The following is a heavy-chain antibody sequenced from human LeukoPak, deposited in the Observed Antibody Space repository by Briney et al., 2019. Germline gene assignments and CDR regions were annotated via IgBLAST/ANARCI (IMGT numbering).Heavy chain of an antibody. CDR3: VRDEGYFHFDS. CDR1: GFSFGSFW. V-gene: IGHV3-7*01. J-gene: IGHJ4*02. CDR2: INEDGSQT. D-gene: IGHD1-1*01. Sequence: GGSLRLSCAASGFSFGSFWMTWIRQAPGKGLEWVGHINEDGSQTNYIDSVTGRFTISRDNTKDSLYLQMNSLRAEDTAVYFCVRDEGYFHFDSWGQGILVTVSS.